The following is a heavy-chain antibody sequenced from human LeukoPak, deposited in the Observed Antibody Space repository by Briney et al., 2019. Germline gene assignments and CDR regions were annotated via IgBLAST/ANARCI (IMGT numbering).Heavy chain of an antibody. CDR3: AREFSYSSSWYYFDY. V-gene: IGHV3-53*01. CDR1: GFTVSSNY. Sequence: GGSLRLSCAASGFTVSSNYMSWVRQAPGKGLEWVSVIYSGGSTYYADSVKGRFTISRDNSKNTLYLQMNSLRAEDTAVYHCAREFSYSSSWYYFDYWGQGTLVTVSS. CDR2: IYSGGST. J-gene: IGHJ4*02. D-gene: IGHD6-13*01.